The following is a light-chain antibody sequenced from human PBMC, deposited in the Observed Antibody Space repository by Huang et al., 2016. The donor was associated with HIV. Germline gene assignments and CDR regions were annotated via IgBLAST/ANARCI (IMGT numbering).Light chain of an antibody. J-gene: IGKJ3*01. CDR3: QQYDDLPFT. CDR1: QDISNY. CDR2: DAS. Sequence: DIQMTQSPSSLSASVGDRVTVTCQASQDISNYLSWDQHKPGKAPKLLIYDASNLETGVPSRFSGSGSGTHFTFTISSLQPEDVATYYCQQYDDLPFTFGPGTKVDMK. V-gene: IGKV1-33*01.